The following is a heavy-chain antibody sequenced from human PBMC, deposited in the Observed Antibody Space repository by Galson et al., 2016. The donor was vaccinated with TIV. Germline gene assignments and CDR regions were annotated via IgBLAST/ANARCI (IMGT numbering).Heavy chain of an antibody. J-gene: IGHJ5*01. CDR2: IIPMFGSA. D-gene: IGHD3-16*01. Sequence: SVKVSCKASGGIFTNYAISWVRQAPGQGLEWMGRIIPMFGSANYAQKFQGRVTITTDEVKTTTYMELSSLRSEGTAMYFCARAPQIYDDWFDSWGQGTLVIVSS. V-gene: IGHV1-69*05. CDR1: GGIFTNYA. CDR3: ARAPQIYDDWFDS.